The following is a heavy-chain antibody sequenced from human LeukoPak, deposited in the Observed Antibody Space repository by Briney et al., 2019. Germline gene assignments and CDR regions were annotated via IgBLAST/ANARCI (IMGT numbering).Heavy chain of an antibody. J-gene: IGHJ6*03. CDR3: ARAYSTYHMDV. CDR2: ISSSGNTI. Sequence: GESLRLSCAASGFTFSDYSMNWVRQAPGKGLQWVSFISSSGNTIYYADSVKGRFTISRDNAENSLYLQMNSLRAEDTAVYYCARAYSTYHMDVWGKGTTVTVSS. V-gene: IGHV3-48*01. D-gene: IGHD4-11*01. CDR1: GFTFSDYS.